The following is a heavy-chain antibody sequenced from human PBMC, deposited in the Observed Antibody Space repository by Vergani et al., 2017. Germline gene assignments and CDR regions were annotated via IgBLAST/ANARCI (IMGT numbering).Heavy chain of an antibody. CDR2: ICHTEDT. D-gene: IGHD2-2*02. Sequence: QVQLQESGPGLLKPPGTLSLTCAVSGGSISSSDWWSWVRQPPGKGLEWIGEICHTEDTKYSPSLKSRVTVSVDESRNLFSLRLNSVTAADTAVYYCATIGYRRWGYYFDYWGQGILVTVSS. V-gene: IGHV4-4*03. CDR1: GGSISSSDW. J-gene: IGHJ4*02. CDR3: ATIGYRRWGYYFDY.